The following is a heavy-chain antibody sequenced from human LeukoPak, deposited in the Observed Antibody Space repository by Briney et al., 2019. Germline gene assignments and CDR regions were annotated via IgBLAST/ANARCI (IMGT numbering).Heavy chain of an antibody. CDR3: ARSADRIGYCSGGSCPTHDAFDI. CDR1: GYTFTGYY. Sequence: RASVKVSCKASGYTFTGYYMHWVRQAPGQGLEWMGWINPNSGGTNYAQKFQGRVTMTRDTSISTAYMELSRLRSDDTAVYYCARSADRIGYCSGGSCPTHDAFDIWGQGTMVTVSS. J-gene: IGHJ3*02. CDR2: INPNSGGT. D-gene: IGHD2-15*01. V-gene: IGHV1-2*02.